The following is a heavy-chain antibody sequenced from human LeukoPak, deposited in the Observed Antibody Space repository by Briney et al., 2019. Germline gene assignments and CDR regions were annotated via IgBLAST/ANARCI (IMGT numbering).Heavy chain of an antibody. Sequence: SVKVPCKASGGTFSSYAISWVRQAPGQGLEWMGGIIPIFGTANYAQKFQGRVTITTDESTSTAYMELSSLRSEDTAVYYCARDGGYDSSGYPMDYWGQGTLVTVSS. J-gene: IGHJ4*02. V-gene: IGHV1-69*05. D-gene: IGHD3-22*01. CDR3: ARDGGYDSSGYPMDY. CDR2: IIPIFGTA. CDR1: GGTFSSYA.